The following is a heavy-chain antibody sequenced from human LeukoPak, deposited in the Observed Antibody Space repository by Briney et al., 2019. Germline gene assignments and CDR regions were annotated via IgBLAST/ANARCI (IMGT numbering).Heavy chain of an antibody. D-gene: IGHD6-19*01. J-gene: IGHJ4*02. Sequence: ASVKVSCKASGGTFSSYAISWVRQAPGQGLEWMGGIIPIFGTANYAQKFQGRVTITADKSTSTAYMELSSLRSDDTAVYYCARDISGWQYNFDYWGQGTLVTVSS. CDR2: IIPIFGTA. V-gene: IGHV1-69*06. CDR1: GGTFSSYA. CDR3: ARDISGWQYNFDY.